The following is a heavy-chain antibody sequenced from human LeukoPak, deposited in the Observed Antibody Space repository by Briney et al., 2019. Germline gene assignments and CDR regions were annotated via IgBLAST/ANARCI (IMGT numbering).Heavy chain of an antibody. CDR3: ARHVMGYYGSGSPYYFDY. CDR1: GGSISSSSYY. V-gene: IGHV4-39*01. Sequence: SVTLSLTCTVSGGSISSSSYYWGWIRQPPGKGLEWIGSIYYSGSTYYNPSLKSRVTISVDTSKNQFSLKLSSVTAADTAVYYCARHVMGYYGSGSPYYFDYWGQGTLVTVSS. J-gene: IGHJ4*02. D-gene: IGHD3-10*01. CDR2: IYYSGST.